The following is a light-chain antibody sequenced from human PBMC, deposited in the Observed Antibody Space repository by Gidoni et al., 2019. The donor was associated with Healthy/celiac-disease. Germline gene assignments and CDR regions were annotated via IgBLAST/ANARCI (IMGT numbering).Light chain of an antibody. CDR1: QSVSSY. V-gene: IGKV3-11*01. J-gene: IGKJ1*01. Sequence: EIVLTQSPATLSLSPGERATLSCRASQSVSSYLAWYQQKPGQAPRLLIYDASNRATGIPARFSGSGSGTDFTLTISSLEPEDFAVYYCQQRSNWPWTFGQGTQSGNQT. CDR3: QQRSNWPWT. CDR2: DAS.